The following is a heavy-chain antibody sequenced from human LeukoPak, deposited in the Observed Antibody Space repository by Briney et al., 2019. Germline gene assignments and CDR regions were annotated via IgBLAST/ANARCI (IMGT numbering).Heavy chain of an antibody. V-gene: IGHV3-48*03. D-gene: IGHD3-22*01. J-gene: IGHJ6*03. CDR2: ISSSGSTI. CDR1: GFTFSSYE. CDR3: ARDQKRTVSHDSSGYYYTGYYYYYMDV. Sequence: PGGSLRLSCAASGFTFSSYEMNWVRQAPGKGLEWVSYISSSGSTIYYADSVKGRFTISRDNAKNSLYLQMNSLRAEDTAVYYCARDQKRTVSHDSSGYYYTGYYYYYMDVWGKGTTVTVSS.